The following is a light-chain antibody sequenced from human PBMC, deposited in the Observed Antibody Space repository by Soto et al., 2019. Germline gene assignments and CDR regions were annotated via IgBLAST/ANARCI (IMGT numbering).Light chain of an antibody. J-gene: IGLJ2*01. CDR3: SSYAGSNNFVV. Sequence: QSALTQPPSASGSPGQSGTIPCTGTSSDVGGYNYVSWYQQHPGKAPKLMIYEVSKRPSGVPDRFSGSKSGNTASLTVSGLQAEDEADYYCSSYAGSNNFVVFGGGTKLTVL. CDR1: SSDVGGYNY. CDR2: EVS. V-gene: IGLV2-8*01.